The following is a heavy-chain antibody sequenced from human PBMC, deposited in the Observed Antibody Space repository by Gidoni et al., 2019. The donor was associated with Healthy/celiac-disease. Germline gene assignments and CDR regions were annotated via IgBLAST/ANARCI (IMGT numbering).Heavy chain of an antibody. V-gene: IGHV3-33*01. CDR2: IWYDGSNK. J-gene: IGHJ4*02. D-gene: IGHD3-10*01. Sequence: QVQLVESGGGVVQPGRSLRPSCAASGFTFSRYGMPWVRQAPGKGLEWVAVIWYDGSNKYYADSVKGRFTISRDNSKNTLYLQMNSLRAEDTAVYYCARVGSGSYTYYFDYWGQGTLVTVSS. CDR3: ARVGSGSYTYYFDY. CDR1: GFTFSRYG.